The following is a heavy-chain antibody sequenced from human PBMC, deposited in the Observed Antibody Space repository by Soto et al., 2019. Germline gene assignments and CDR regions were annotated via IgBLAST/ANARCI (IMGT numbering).Heavy chain of an antibody. CDR2: IYPGDSDT. CDR1: GYSFTSYW. V-gene: IGHV5-51*01. CDR3: ARHSATKELRRRYYGMDI. J-gene: IGHJ6*02. D-gene: IGHD4-17*01. Sequence: GESLKSSCKGSGYSFTSYWIGWVRQMPVKGLEWMGIIYPGDSDTRYSPSFQGQVTISADKSISTAYLQWSSLKASDTAMYYCARHSATKELRRRYYGMDIWAQGTTLTVSS.